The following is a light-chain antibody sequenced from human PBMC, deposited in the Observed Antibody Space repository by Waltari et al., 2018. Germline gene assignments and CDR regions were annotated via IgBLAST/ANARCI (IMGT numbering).Light chain of an antibody. CDR2: WLS. CDR3: QHYYTSPPT. V-gene: IGKV4-1*01. J-gene: IGKJ4*01. Sequence: DIVMTQSPDSLAVSLGERATINCKSSQSVLSSSDNKNYLAWYQQKPGQPPKLFIYWLSTRESGVPDRFSGSGSGTDFALTISSLQAEDVAVYYCQHYYTSPPTFGGGTKVEIK. CDR1: QSVLSSSDNKNY.